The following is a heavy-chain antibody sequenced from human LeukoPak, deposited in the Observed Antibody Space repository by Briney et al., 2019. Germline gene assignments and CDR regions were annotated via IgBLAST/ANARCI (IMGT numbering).Heavy chain of an antibody. V-gene: IGHV3-30-3*01. J-gene: IGHJ4*02. CDR3: ARESYSSSWSLDY. Sequence: GRSLRLSCAASGFTFSSYAMHWVRQAPGKGLEWVAVISYDGSNKYYADSVKGRFTISRDNSKNTLYLQMNSLRAEDTAVYYCARESYSSSWSLDYWSQGTLVTVSS. CDR1: GFTFSSYA. D-gene: IGHD6-13*01. CDR2: ISYDGSNK.